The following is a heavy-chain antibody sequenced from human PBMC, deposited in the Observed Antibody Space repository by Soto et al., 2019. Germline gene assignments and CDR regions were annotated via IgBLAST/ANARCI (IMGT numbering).Heavy chain of an antibody. CDR2: IIPIFGTA. J-gene: IGHJ4*02. V-gene: IGHV1-69*13. D-gene: IGHD2-2*02. Sequence: SVKVSCKASGGTFSSYAMSWVRQAPGRGLEWMGGIIPIFGTANCAQKFQGRVTITADESTSTAYMALSSLRSEDTPVYYCLVPLYPLDYWGQGTLVTVST. CDR1: GGTFSSYA. CDR3: LVPLYPLDY.